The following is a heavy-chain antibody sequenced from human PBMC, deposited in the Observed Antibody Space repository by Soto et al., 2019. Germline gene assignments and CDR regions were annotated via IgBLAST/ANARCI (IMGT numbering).Heavy chain of an antibody. J-gene: IGHJ3*02. CDR2: IYRTGST. V-gene: IGHV4-4*09. Sequence: SETLSLTCTVSGGSITTYYWNWIRQSPGKGLEWIGYIYRTGSTHYNPSLNSRAAISLGTSRNQSSLQLKSVTAADTAVYFCARQIGDDPFDIWGQGTMVTVSS. D-gene: IGHD3-3*01. CDR1: GGSITTYY. CDR3: ARQIGDDPFDI.